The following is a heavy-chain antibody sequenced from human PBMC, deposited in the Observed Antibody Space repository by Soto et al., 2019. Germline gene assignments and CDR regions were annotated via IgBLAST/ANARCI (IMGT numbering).Heavy chain of an antibody. Sequence: QPGGSLRLSCAASGFTFSSYAMHWVRQAPGKGLEWVAVISYDGSNKYYADSVKGRFTISRDNSKNTLYLQMNSLRAEDTAVYYCARANYYDSSANKYWFDPWGQGTLVTVSS. D-gene: IGHD3-22*01. V-gene: IGHV3-30-3*01. CDR2: ISYDGSNK. CDR1: GFTFSSYA. J-gene: IGHJ5*02. CDR3: ARANYYDSSANKYWFDP.